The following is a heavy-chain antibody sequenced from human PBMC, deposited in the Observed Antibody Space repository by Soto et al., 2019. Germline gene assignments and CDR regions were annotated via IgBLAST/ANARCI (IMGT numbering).Heavy chain of an antibody. CDR2: MNPNSGNT. Sequence: QVQLVQSGAEVKKPGASVQVSCKASGYTFTSYDINWVRQATGQGLEWMGWMNPNSGNTGYAQKFQGRVTMTRNTSISTAYMELSSLRSEDTAVYYCARVKRIAAAGSSYWYFDLWGRGTLVTVSS. CDR3: ARVKRIAAAGSSYWYFDL. CDR1: GYTFTSYD. V-gene: IGHV1-8*01. D-gene: IGHD6-13*01. J-gene: IGHJ2*01.